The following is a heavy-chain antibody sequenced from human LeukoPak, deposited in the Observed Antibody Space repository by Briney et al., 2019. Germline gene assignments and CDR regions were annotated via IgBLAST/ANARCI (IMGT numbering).Heavy chain of an antibody. V-gene: IGHV1-18*04. CDR2: ISAYNGNT. J-gene: IGHJ4*02. CDR1: GYTFTGYY. CDR3: ARHPSGYYLIDY. D-gene: IGHD3-22*01. Sequence: ASVKVSCKASGYTFTGYYMHWVRQAPGQGLEWMGWISAYNGNTNYAQKLQGRVTMTTDTSTSTAYMELRSLRSDDTAVYYCARHPSGYYLIDYWGQGTLVTVSS.